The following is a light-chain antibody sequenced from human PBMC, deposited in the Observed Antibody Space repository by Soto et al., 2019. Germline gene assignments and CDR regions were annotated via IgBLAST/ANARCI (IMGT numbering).Light chain of an antibody. CDR3: QQYHTWWT. CDR2: KAS. Sequence: DIQMTQSPSTLSASVGDRVTITCRASQSISSWLAWYQQKPGKAPKLLIYKASSLESGVPSRFSGSGSGTEFTLTISSLQPDDFATYYCQQYHTWWTFGHGTKVEI. J-gene: IGKJ1*01. CDR1: QSISSW. V-gene: IGKV1-5*03.